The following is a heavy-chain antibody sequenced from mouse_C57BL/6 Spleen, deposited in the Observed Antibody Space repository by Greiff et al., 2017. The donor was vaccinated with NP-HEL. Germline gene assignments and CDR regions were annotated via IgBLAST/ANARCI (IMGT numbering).Heavy chain of an antibody. CDR2: INPSSGYT. CDR1: GYTFTSYW. V-gene: IGHV1-7*01. D-gene: IGHD2-2*01. CDR3: ASYYAYDRAWFAY. J-gene: IGHJ3*01. Sequence: VQLQQSGAELAKPGASVKLSCKASGYTFTSYWMHWVKQRPGQGLEWIGYINPSSGYTKYNQKFKDKATLTADKSSSTAYMQLSSLTYEDSAVYYCASYYAYDRAWFAYWGQGTLVTVSA.